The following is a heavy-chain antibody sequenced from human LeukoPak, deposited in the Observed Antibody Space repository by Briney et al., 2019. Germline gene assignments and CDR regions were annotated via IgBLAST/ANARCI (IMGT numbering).Heavy chain of an antibody. D-gene: IGHD5-24*01. CDR2: IIPIFGTA. J-gene: IGHJ5*02. V-gene: IGHV1-69*05. CDR1: GGTFSSYA. CDR3: ARVRRRDGYNWFDP. Sequence: GASVKVSCKASGGTFSSYAISWVRQAPGQGLEWMGGIIPIFGTANYTQKFQGRVTITTDESTSTAYMELSSLRSEDTAVYYCARVRRRDGYNWFDPWGQGTLVNVSS.